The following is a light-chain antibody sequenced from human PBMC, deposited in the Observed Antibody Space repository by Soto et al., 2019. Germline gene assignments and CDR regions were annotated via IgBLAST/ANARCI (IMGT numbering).Light chain of an antibody. CDR2: DAS. J-gene: IGKJ1*01. CDR1: QSVSSN. V-gene: IGKV3-15*01. CDR3: QQYDDWPET. Sequence: EKVMTQSPATLSVSPGERATLSCRASQSVSSNLAWYQQKPGQAPRLLIYDASTRATGIPARLSGSGSGTEFSRTIGSLQSEDLALDYCQQYDDWPETFGQGTKVEIK.